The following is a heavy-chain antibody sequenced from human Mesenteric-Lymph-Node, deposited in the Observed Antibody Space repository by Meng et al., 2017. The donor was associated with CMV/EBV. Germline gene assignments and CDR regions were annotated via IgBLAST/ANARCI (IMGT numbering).Heavy chain of an antibody. CDR2: INTNGEKT. Sequence: GESLKISCAASGFTFSSYSMNWVRQAPGKGLEWVSYINTNGEKTFYADSVKGRFTISRDNAKSSLFLQMSSLRAEDTAVYYCARDQRVRDETRDLDYWGQGTLVTVSS. D-gene: IGHD3-10*01. CDR1: GFTFSSYS. V-gene: IGHV3-21*06. J-gene: IGHJ4*02. CDR3: ARDQRVRDETRDLDY.